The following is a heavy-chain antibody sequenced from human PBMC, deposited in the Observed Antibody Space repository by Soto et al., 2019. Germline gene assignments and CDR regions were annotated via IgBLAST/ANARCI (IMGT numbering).Heavy chain of an antibody. CDR2: ISESGTTI. CDR1: GFAFSAYY. CDR3: TRSDYDTSGYTDY. D-gene: IGHD3-22*01. J-gene: IGHJ4*02. Sequence: QVHLVESGGGLVKPGGSLRLSCAASGFAFSAYYMIWIRQAPGKGLEWLSYISESGTTIYYADSVKGRFTISRDNAKNSLYLQMNSLRAEDTAVYYCTRSDYDTSGYTDYWGQGTLVTVSS. V-gene: IGHV3-11*01.